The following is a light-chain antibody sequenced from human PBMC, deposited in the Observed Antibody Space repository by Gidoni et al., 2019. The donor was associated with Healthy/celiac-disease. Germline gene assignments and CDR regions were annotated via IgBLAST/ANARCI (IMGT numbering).Light chain of an antibody. CDR2: AAS. CDR1: QSISSN. CDR3: QQSYSTPYT. Sequence: DNQMTQSPSSLSASVGDRVTSTRRASQSISSNLNWYQQKPGNAPKLLIDAASSMQSGVPSRFSGSGSGTDFTLTIISLQPEDFSAYYCQQSYSTPYTFGQGTKLEIK. J-gene: IGKJ2*01. V-gene: IGKV1-39*01.